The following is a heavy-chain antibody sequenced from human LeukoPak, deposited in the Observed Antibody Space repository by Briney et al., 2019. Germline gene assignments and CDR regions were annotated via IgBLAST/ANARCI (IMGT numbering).Heavy chain of an antibody. CDR1: GGSISNQY. D-gene: IGHD6-19*01. J-gene: IGHJ4*02. V-gene: IGHV4-4*07. CDR2: IYTSGRT. CDR3: ARETLYSSGWKFDY. Sequence: PSETLSLTCTVSGGSISNQYWSWIRQPAGKGLEWIGRIYTSGRTNFNPSLKSRITISVDESTSQFSLKLTSVTAADTAVYFCARETLYSSGWKFDYWGQGTQVAVSS.